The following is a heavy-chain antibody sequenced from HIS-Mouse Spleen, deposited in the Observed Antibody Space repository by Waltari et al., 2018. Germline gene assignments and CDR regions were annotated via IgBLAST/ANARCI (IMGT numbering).Heavy chain of an antibody. CDR3: ARGHDYSNYFDY. D-gene: IGHD4-4*01. J-gene: IGHJ4*02. V-gene: IGHV1-8*01. CDR1: GYTFTGYD. CDR2: MNPNSGNT. Sequence: QVQLVQSGAEVKKPGASVKVSCKSSGYTFTGYDINWVRQATGQGLEWMGWMNPNSGNTGYEQKYQGRVTMTRNTSISTAYMELSSLRSEDTAVYYCARGHDYSNYFDYWGQGTLVTVSS.